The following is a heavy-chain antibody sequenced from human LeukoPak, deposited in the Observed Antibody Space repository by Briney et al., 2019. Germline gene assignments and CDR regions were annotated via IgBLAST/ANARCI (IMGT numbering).Heavy chain of an antibody. CDR3: ARGSHRRYSSSWYSL. J-gene: IGHJ4*02. CDR1: GDTFSNYA. D-gene: IGHD6-13*01. V-gene: IGHV1-46*01. CDR2: INPSGGST. Sequence: ASVKVSCKASGDTFSNYAISWVRQAPGQGLEWMGIINPSGGSTTYAQKFQGRVTMTRDMSTSTVYMELSSLRAEDMAVYYCARGSHRRYSSSWYSLWGQGTLVTVSS.